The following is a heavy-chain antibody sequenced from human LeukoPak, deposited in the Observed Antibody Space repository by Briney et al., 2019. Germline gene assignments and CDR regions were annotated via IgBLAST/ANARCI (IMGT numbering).Heavy chain of an antibody. J-gene: IGHJ4*02. CDR3: AGGFRGRYCVDS. D-gene: IGHD1-26*01. V-gene: IGHV3-74*01. CDR2: INGDGSTT. CDR1: GFTFSSYA. Sequence: GGSLRLSCAASGFTFSSYAMSWVRQAPGKGLVWVSRINGDGSTTNYADSVNGRFTISRDNAKNPVYLQMNSLTAEDAAVYYCAGGFRGRYCVDSWGQGTLVTVSS.